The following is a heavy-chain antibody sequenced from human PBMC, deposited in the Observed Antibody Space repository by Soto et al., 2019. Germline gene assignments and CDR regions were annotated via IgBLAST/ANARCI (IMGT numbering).Heavy chain of an antibody. V-gene: IGHV3-74*01. CDR2: INSDGTST. Sequence: EVQLVESGGGLVQPGGSLRLSCAASGFTFNNYWMHWVRQVPGKGLVWVSRINSDGTSTTYADSVKGRFTISRDNAKNTLYLQMNSLLADDTAVYYCASHHCLGASCYGGDAFDIWGQWTMVTVSS. J-gene: IGHJ3*02. D-gene: IGHD2-15*01. CDR3: ASHHCLGASCYGGDAFDI. CDR1: GFTFNNYW.